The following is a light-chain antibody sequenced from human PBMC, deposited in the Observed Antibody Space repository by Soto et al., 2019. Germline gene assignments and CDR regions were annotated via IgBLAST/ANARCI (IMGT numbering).Light chain of an antibody. CDR1: QSVSSS. V-gene: IGKV3-11*01. Sequence: EIVLTQSPATLSLSPGERATLSCRASQSVSSSLAWYQQKPGQAPRLLIYDASNRATGIPARFSGSGSGTDFTLTISSLEPADFVVYYCQQRSNWPRITFGQGTRLEIK. CDR2: DAS. CDR3: QQRSNWPRIT. J-gene: IGKJ5*01.